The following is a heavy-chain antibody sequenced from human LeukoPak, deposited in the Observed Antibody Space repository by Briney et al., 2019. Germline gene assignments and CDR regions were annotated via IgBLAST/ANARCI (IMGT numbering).Heavy chain of an antibody. CDR1: GGSISSYY. Sequence: SETLSLTCTVSGGSISSYYWSWIRQPPGKGLEWIGYIYYSGSTNYNPSLKSRVTISVDTSKNQFSLKLSSVTAADTAVYYCARSKYYYGSGSYYRRSQYYYYYYGMDVWGQGTTVTVSS. J-gene: IGHJ6*02. V-gene: IGHV4-59*08. D-gene: IGHD3-10*01. CDR3: ARSKYYYGSGSYYRRSQYYYYYYGMDV. CDR2: IYYSGST.